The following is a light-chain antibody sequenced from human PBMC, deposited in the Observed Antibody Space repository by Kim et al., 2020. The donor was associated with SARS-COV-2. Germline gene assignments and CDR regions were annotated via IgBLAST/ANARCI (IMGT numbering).Light chain of an antibody. CDR1: QSVLYSSNNKNY. J-gene: IGKJ5*01. CDR2: WAS. Sequence: DIVMTQSPDSLAVSLGERATINCKSSQSVLYSSNNKNYLAWYQQKPGQSPKLLIYWASTRESGVPDRFSGSGSGTDFTLTISSLQAEDVAVYYCQQYYSTPITFGQGTQLEIK. V-gene: IGKV4-1*01. CDR3: QQYYSTPIT.